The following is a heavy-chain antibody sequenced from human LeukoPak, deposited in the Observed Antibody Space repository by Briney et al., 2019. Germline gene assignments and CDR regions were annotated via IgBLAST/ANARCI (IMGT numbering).Heavy chain of an antibody. V-gene: IGHV3-15*01. Sequence: GGSLRLSCAASGFSFSNAWMSWVRQAPGKGLEWVGHIKSKTDGGTTDYAAPVKGRFIISRDDSKNTLYLQMNSLKTEDTAVYYCTTDRSYGYFDYWGQGTLVTVSS. D-gene: IGHD5-18*01. J-gene: IGHJ4*02. CDR1: GFSFSNAW. CDR3: TTDRSYGYFDY. CDR2: IKSKTDGGTT.